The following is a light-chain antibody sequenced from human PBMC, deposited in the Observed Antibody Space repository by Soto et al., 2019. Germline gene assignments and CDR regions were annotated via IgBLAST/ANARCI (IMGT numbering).Light chain of an antibody. V-gene: IGLV2-8*01. CDR1: SSDIGGYNS. CDR2: EVN. J-gene: IGLJ3*02. Sequence: QSALTQPRSVSGSPGQSVTISCTGTSSDIGGYNSVSWYQQHPGKAPGLMIYEVNKRPSGVPDRFSGSKSGYTASLTVSGLQTEDEAFYYCSSSAGIYHYLVFGGGTKLTVL. CDR3: SSSAGIYHYLV.